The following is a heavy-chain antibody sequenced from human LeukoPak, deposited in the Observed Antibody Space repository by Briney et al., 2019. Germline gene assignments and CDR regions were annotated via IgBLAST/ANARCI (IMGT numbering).Heavy chain of an antibody. Sequence: SETLSLTCTVAGGSISSHYWSWIRQPPGKGLEWIGYIYYSGSTNYNPSLKSRVTISVDTSKNQFSRKLSSVTAADTAVYYCAASSYDFWSGYPHAFDIWGQGTMVTVSS. CDR1: GGSISSHY. CDR3: AASSYDFWSGYPHAFDI. CDR2: IYYSGST. D-gene: IGHD3-3*01. J-gene: IGHJ3*02. V-gene: IGHV4-59*11.